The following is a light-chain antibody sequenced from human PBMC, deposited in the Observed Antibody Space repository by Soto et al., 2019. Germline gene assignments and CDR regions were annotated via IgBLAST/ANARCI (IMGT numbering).Light chain of an antibody. CDR3: ASDAGSNNG. Sequence: QSLLTQPPSASGSPGQSVTISCTGTSSDVGGYNYVSWYQQHPGKAPKLMIYEVTKRPSGVPDRFSGSKSGNTASLTVSGLLAEDEADYYCASDAGSNNGVGNGTKVTVL. CDR1: SSDVGGYNY. V-gene: IGLV2-8*01. CDR2: EVT. J-gene: IGLJ1*01.